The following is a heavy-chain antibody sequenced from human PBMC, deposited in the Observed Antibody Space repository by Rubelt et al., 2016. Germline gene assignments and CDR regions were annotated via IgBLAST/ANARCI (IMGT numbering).Heavy chain of an antibody. D-gene: IGHD1-26*01. V-gene: IGHV4-4*08. CDR2: IYPSGTT. Sequence: QVQLQESGPGLVKPSETLSLTCTVSGGSISNYYWSWIRQPPGKGLEWIGYIYPSGTTNYSPSLKNHVTMSRDTSKNQFSRRLTSVTAADTAVYYCATTKVGTVYVPNWGQGTLVTVSS. CDR3: ATTKVGTVYVPN. J-gene: IGHJ4*02. CDR1: GGSISNYY.